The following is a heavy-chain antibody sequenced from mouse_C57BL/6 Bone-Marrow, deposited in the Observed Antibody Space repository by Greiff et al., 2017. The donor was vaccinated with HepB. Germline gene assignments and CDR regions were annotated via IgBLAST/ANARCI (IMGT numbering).Heavy chain of an antibody. V-gene: IGHV1-75*01. J-gene: IGHJ2*01. CDR2: IFPGSGST. D-gene: IGHD1-1*01. CDR3: ASFITTVVPYFDY. CDR1: GYTFTDYY. Sequence: QVQLQQSGPELVKPGASVKISCKASGYTFTDYYINWVKQRPGQGLEWIGWIFPGSGSTYYNEKFKGKATLTVDKSSSTAYMLLSSLTSEDSAVYFCASFITTVVPYFDYWGQGTTLTVSS.